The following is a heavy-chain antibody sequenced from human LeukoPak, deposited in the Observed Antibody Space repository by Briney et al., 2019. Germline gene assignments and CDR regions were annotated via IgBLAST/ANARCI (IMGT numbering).Heavy chain of an antibody. CDR3: ARTTTIFGVFTSPFDY. CDR2: ISAYNGQT. V-gene: IGHV1-18*01. Sequence: ASLKVSCKTSAYTFSRLGISWVRQAPGQGLEWMGWISAYNGQTKHAEKFQDRVTMTTDTSTSTAYMELRSLRSGDTAVYYCARTTTIFGVFTSPFDYWGQG. CDR1: AYTFSRLG. J-gene: IGHJ4*02. D-gene: IGHD3-3*01.